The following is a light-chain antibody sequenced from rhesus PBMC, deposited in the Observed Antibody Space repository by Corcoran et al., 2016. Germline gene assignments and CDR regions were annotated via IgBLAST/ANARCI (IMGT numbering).Light chain of an antibody. J-gene: IGKJ2*01. CDR1: QGINNE. Sequence: DIQMTQSPSSLSASVGDRVTVTCRASQGINNELSWYQPKPGNAPTLLFYAASRLQTGVSSRFSGSGSGTVFTRTIRSLQPAGVATYYCLRDYTTPYCFGQGTKVEIK. V-gene: IGKV1-94*01. CDR2: AAS. CDR3: LRDYTTPYC.